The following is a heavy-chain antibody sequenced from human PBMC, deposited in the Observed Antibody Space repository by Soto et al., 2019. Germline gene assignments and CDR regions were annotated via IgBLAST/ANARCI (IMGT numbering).Heavy chain of an antibody. CDR2: ISGSGGTT. Sequence: EVQLLESGGGLVQPGGSLRLSCAASGFTFRNYAMSWARQAPGKGLEWVSAISGSGGTTHYADSVKGRFTISRDNSKNTLYLQMYILRVADTAVYYCAKDRSSTSCYAFDYWGQGSLVTVSS. CDR3: AKDRSSTSCYAFDY. J-gene: IGHJ4*02. D-gene: IGHD2-2*01. CDR1: GFTFRNYA. V-gene: IGHV3-23*01.